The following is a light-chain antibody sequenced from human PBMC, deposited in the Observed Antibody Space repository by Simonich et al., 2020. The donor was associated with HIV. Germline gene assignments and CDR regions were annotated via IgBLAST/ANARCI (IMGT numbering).Light chain of an antibody. J-gene: IGKJ2*01. CDR2: AAS. CDR1: QSISSY. V-gene: IGKV1-39*01. Sequence: DIQMTQSPSSLSASVGDRVTITCRASQSISSYLNWYQQKPGKAPKLLIYAASSLQSGVPSMFSGSGSGIDFTLTISSLQPEDFATYYCQQSYSTPYTFGQGTKLEIK. CDR3: QQSYSTPYT.